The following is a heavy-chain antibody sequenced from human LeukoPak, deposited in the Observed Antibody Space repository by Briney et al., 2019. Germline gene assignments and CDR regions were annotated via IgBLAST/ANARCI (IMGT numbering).Heavy chain of an antibody. Sequence: GESLKISCKASGYAFTGYWIAWVRHMHGKGLEWMGIIYPGDSNTKYSPSFQGQVTNSADKSAGTAYLQWNSLKASDTGMYYCARHVAYTRWSHFDYWGQGALVTVSS. CDR1: GYAFTGYW. CDR3: ARHVAYTRWSHFDY. J-gene: IGHJ4*02. D-gene: IGHD3-16*01. V-gene: IGHV5-51*01. CDR2: IYPGDSNT.